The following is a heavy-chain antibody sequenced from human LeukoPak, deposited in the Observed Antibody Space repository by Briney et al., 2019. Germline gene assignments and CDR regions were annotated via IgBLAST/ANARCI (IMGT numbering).Heavy chain of an antibody. CDR2: IYYSGST. Sequence: SETLSLTCTVSGGSISSYYWSWIRQPPGKGLEWIGYIYYSGSTNYNPSLKSRVTISVDTSKNQFSLKLSSVTAADTAVYYCARDRAIAAAGTRSPYYYYYGMDVWGKGTTVTVSS. D-gene: IGHD6-13*01. V-gene: IGHV4-59*01. CDR3: ARDRAIAAAGTRSPYYYYYGMDV. CDR1: GGSISSYY. J-gene: IGHJ6*04.